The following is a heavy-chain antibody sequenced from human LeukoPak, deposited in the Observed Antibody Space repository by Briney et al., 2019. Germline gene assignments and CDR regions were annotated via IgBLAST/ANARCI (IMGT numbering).Heavy chain of an antibody. CDR1: GYTFSSYY. D-gene: IGHD2-21*01. J-gene: IGHJ4*02. Sequence: ASVKVSCKASGYTFSSYYMHWVRQALGQGLEWMGIINPSGGSTTYAQKFQGRVTMTRDTSTSTVYMELSSLRSEDTAVYFCARSTRVIPEDYWGQGTLVTVSS. CDR3: ARSTRVIPEDY. V-gene: IGHV1-46*01. CDR2: INPSGGST.